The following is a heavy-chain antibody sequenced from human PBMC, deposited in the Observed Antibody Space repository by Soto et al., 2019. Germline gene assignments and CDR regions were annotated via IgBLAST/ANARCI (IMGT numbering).Heavy chain of an antibody. V-gene: IGHV5-51*01. CDR2: MNAGDSVS. CDR3: ARLDGGETYPSYFDY. CDR1: GYKFNPYW. J-gene: IGHJ4*01. Sequence: VESLKISCQGSGYKFNPYWIGCVRQSPGKGLEWMGIMNAGDSVSRYSPSCQCQVTFSADKSISAGYLQWSSVKASDSAMDYCARLDGGETYPSYFDYWGQGTLVTVSS. D-gene: IGHD2-21*01.